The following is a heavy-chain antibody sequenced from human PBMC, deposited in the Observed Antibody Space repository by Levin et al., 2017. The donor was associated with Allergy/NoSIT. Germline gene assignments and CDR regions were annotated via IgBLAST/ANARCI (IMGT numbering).Heavy chain of an antibody. V-gene: IGHV2-5*02. CDR2: IYWDDDE. J-gene: IGHJ6*03. CDR1: GFSLTTSGVG. Sequence: SGPTLVKHTQTLTLTCTFSGFSLTTSGVGVGWVRKPPGEALEWLAYIYWDDDERYSPALKNRLTINKDTSKNQVVLTMTDLDPEDTGTCYCTYSATSCCEGAYVDVWGKGPTVTVS. D-gene: IGHD2-15*01. CDR3: TYSATSCCEGAYVDV.